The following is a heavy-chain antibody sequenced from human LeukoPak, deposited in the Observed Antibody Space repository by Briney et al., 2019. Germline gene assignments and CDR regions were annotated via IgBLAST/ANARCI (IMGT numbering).Heavy chain of an antibody. CDR3: AARWGSGNYKGPWDYFDY. Sequence: GGSLRLSCAASGFAFNSFAMNWVRQAPGKGLEWVSSISNSDGSSHYADFVKGRFTISRDNSKNTLHLQMNSLRAEDTAVYYCAARWGSGNYKGPWDYFDYWGQGTLVTVSS. CDR1: GFAFNSFA. V-gene: IGHV3-23*01. J-gene: IGHJ4*02. D-gene: IGHD1-26*01. CDR2: ISNSDGSS.